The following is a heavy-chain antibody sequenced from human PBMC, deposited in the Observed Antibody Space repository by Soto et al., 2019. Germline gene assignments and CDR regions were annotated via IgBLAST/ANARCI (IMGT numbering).Heavy chain of an antibody. CDR3: AYPTRYYSDYASNAFDI. CDR1: GFTFDDYG. D-gene: IGHD4-17*01. V-gene: IGHV3-20*04. CDR2: INWNGGST. J-gene: IGHJ3*02. Sequence: EVQLVESGGGVVRPGGSLRLSCAASGFTFDDYGMSWVRKAPGKGLEWVSGINWNGGSTGYADSVKGRFTITRDNAKNSLYLPMNSLRAEDTALYYCAYPTRYYSDYASNAFDIWGQGTMVTVSS.